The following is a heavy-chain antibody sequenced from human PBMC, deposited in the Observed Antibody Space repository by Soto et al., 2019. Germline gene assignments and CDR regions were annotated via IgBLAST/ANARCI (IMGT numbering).Heavy chain of an antibody. J-gene: IGHJ4*02. CDR1: GFTFSNYA. D-gene: IGHD3-3*01. CDR2: ISYDGSNK. V-gene: IGHV3-30-3*01. CDR3: ARDKRDLRFLEWSYYFDY. Sequence: GGSLRLSCAPSGFTFSNYAMHWFRQAPGKGLEWVAVISYDGSNKYYADSVKGRFTISRDNSKNTLYLQMNSLRAEDTAVYYCARDKRDLRFLEWSYYFDYWGQGTLVTVSS.